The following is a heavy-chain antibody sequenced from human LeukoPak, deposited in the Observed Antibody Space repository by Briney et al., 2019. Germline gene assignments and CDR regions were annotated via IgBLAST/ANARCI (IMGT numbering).Heavy chain of an antibody. CDR2: IKQDGSEK. V-gene: IGHV3-7*01. CDR3: ARDWSPTYYYDSSGYYYGY. J-gene: IGHJ4*02. CDR1: GFTFSSYW. D-gene: IGHD3-22*01. Sequence: PGGSLRLSCAASGFTFSSYWMSWVRQAPGKGLEWVANIKQDGSEKYYVDSVKGRFTISRDNAKNSLYLQMNSLRAEDTAVYYCARDWSPTYYYDSSGYYYGYWGQGTLVTVSS.